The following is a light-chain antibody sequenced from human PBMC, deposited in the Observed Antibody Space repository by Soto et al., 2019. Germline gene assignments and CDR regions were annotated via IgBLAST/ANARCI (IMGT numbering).Light chain of an antibody. J-gene: IGKJ2*01. CDR2: GAS. V-gene: IGKV1-39*01. CDR1: QSIGTY. CDR3: QQSYSAPRT. Sequence: DIQMTQSPSTLSASVGDRVTITCRASQSIGTYLSWYQQKPGKAPKLLIYGASSLQSGVPSRLSGSGSETGFTITISSLQTEDFATYYCQQSYSAPRTFGQGTKVDIK.